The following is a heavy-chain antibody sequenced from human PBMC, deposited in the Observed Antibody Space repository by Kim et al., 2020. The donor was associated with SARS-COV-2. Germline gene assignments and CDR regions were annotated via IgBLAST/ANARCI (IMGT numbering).Heavy chain of an antibody. Sequence: STNYHPSPKRRVTISVDKSKNQFSLKLCSVTAADTAVYYCASYGYNFFDYWGQGTLVTVSS. J-gene: IGHJ4*02. V-gene: IGHV4-4*02. CDR2: ST. CDR3: ASYGYNFFDY. D-gene: IGHD5-12*01.